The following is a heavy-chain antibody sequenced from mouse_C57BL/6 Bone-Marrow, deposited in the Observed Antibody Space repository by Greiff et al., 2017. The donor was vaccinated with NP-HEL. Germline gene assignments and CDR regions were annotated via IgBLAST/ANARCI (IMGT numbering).Heavy chain of an antibody. V-gene: IGHV7-3*01. D-gene: IGHD1-1*01. CDR2: IRNKANGYTT. J-gene: IGHJ4*01. CDR1: GFTFTDYY. Sequence: EVKLMESGGGLVQPGGSLSLSCAASGFTFTDYYMSWFRQPPGKALEWLGCIRNKANGYTTEYSASVKGRFTISRDNSQSILYLQMNALRAEDSATYYCARFLSRGDAMDYWGQGTSVTVSS. CDR3: ARFLSRGDAMDY.